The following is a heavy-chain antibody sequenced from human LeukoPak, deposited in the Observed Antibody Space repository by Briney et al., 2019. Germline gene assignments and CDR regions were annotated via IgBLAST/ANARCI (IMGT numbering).Heavy chain of an antibody. CDR1: GFTFSSYA. CDR3: AKFEYSGDRYSFDV. D-gene: IGHD5-12*01. V-gene: IGHV3-23*01. CDR2: ISGSGNSA. J-gene: IGHJ3*01. Sequence: PGGSRRLSCAASGFTFSSYAMSWVRQAPGKGLEWVSGISGSGNSAFYPDSVKGRFTISRDNSEKTLYLQMISLRAEDTAVYYCAKFEYSGDRYSFDVWGQGTMVTVSS.